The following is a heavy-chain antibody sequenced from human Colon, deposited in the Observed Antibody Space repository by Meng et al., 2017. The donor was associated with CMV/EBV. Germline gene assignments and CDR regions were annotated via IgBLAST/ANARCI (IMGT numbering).Heavy chain of an antibody. J-gene: IGHJ4*02. CDR3: AKGSVAGGLYYFAS. V-gene: IGHV3-7*03. Sequence: GESLKISCAASRFSFGTYWMTWVRLAPGKGLQWVATTNEAGSEKYYVDSVKGRFTISRDNAKNSLYLQMSSLRTEDTALYYCAKGSVAGGLYYFASWGQGTLVTVSS. CDR1: RFSFGTYW. D-gene: IGHD6-19*01. CDR2: TNEAGSEK.